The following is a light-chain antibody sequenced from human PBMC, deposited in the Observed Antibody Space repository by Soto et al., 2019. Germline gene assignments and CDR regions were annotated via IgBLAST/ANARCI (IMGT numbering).Light chain of an antibody. CDR1: QSISSY. CDR3: PQTYSPPRT. V-gene: IGKV1-39*01. J-gene: IGKJ1*01. CDR2: TAS. Sequence: DIQMSKTPSSLAASVGDRVTITVRASQSISSYLDWYKQKPGKASNRVSDTASSLESRDPTRCSDNGDGTHFTLTISRLQPEDFATYFCPQTYSPPRTLGQGPKVDTK.